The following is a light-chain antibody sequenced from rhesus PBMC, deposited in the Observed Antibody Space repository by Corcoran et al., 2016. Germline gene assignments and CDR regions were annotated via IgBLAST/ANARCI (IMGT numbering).Light chain of an antibody. CDR1: QSVGSN. CDR2: EAS. CDR3: QQYNNWNS. J-gene: IGKJ2*01. V-gene: IGKV3-42*02. Sequence: ETVVTQSPATLSLSPGERANLSCRASQSVGSNLAWYQQKPGPAPKLLIYEASSRATGIPARFSGSGLVTEFTLTISSLEPEDVGVYYCQQYNNWNSFGQGTKVEIK.